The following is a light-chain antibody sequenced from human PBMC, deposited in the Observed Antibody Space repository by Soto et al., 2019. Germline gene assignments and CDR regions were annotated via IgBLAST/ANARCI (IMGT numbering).Light chain of an antibody. CDR1: SSNIGAGYD. V-gene: IGLV1-40*01. J-gene: IGLJ1*01. CDR3: QSYDSSLTALYV. CDR2: GNS. Sequence: QPVLTQPPSVSGAPGQRVTISCTGSSSNIGAGYDVQWYQQLPGTAPKLLMYGNSNRPSGVPDRFSGSKSGTSASLAITGLQAEDEADYYCQSYDSSLTALYVFGIGTKVTVL.